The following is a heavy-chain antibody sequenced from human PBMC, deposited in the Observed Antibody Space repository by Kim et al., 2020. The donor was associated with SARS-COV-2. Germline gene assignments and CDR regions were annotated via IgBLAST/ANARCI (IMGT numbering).Heavy chain of an antibody. CDR3: ARDDSGSTTGSVPSQFDY. Sequence: SVKVSCKASGGTFSSYAISWVRQAPGQGLEWMGGIIPIFGTANYAQKFQGRVTITADESTSTAYMELSSLRSEDTAVYYCARDDSGSTTGSVPSQFDYLGQGTLVTVSS. V-gene: IGHV1-69*13. CDR2: IIPIFGTA. J-gene: IGHJ4*02. D-gene: IGHD3-10*01. CDR1: GGTFSSYA.